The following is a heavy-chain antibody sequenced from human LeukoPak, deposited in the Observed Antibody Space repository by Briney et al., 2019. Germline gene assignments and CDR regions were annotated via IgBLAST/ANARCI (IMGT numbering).Heavy chain of an antibody. Sequence: SETLSLTCTVSGGSIRSSTSYWGWIRQPPGKGLEWIGSIYYSGSTNYNPSLKSRVTISVDTSKNQFSLKLSSVTAADTAVYYCARVLDIVEGIAAAGTTGAFDIWGQGTMVTVSS. V-gene: IGHV4-39*07. CDR2: IYYSGST. CDR1: GGSIRSSTSY. CDR3: ARVLDIVEGIAAAGTTGAFDI. J-gene: IGHJ3*02. D-gene: IGHD6-13*01.